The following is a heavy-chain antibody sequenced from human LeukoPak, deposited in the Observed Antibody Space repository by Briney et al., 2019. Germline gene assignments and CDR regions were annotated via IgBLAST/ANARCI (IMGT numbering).Heavy chain of an antibody. CDR3: ARNYRPYYYYYGMDV. Sequence: GGSLRLSCAASGFTFSSYGMHWVRQAPGKGLEWVAVISYDGSSKYYADSVKGRFTISRDNSKNTLYLQMNSLRAEDTAVYYCARNYRPYYYYYGMDVWGQGTTVTVSS. D-gene: IGHD3-16*02. CDR2: ISYDGSSK. J-gene: IGHJ6*02. V-gene: IGHV3-30*03. CDR1: GFTFSSYG.